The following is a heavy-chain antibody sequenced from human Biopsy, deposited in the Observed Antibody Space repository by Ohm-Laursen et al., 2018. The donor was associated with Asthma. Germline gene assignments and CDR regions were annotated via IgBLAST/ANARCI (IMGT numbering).Heavy chain of an antibody. D-gene: IGHD7-27*01. Sequence: SDTLSLTCIVSGDAMSTSGSYWGWIRQSPGKGLEWIGSIYYSGRTYYNPSLESRVTISADTSKNHFSLKLSFVTAADTAVYYCARHWDWGSFFDYWGQGTPVTVSS. J-gene: IGHJ4*02. V-gene: IGHV4-39*01. CDR2: IYYSGRT. CDR1: GDAMSTSGSY. CDR3: ARHWDWGSFFDY.